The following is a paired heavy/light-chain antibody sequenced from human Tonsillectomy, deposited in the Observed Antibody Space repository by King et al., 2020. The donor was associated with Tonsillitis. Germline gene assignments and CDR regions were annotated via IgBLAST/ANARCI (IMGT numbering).Light chain of an antibody. CDR1: KLGDTY. V-gene: IGLV3-1*01. Sequence: SYELTQPPSVSVSPGQTASITCSGDKLGDTYACWYQQKPGQSPVLVIYQDIKRPSGIPERFSGSKSGNTATLTISGTQALDEADYYCQTWDGTTEVFGTGTKVTVL. CDR3: QTWDGTTEV. J-gene: IGLJ1*01. CDR2: QDI.
Heavy chain of an antibody. CDR1: GDSISSGSYS. CDR2: SYYSGST. Sequence: QVQLQESGPGLVKPSQTLSLTCAVSGDSISSGSYSWSWIRQPPGKGLEWIGYSYYSGSTYYNPPLKSRVSISVDMSKNQFSLKLSSVTAADTAVYFCARGDRSSLVRGEAFDIWGQGTMVTVSS. V-gene: IGHV4-30-4*07. CDR3: ARGDRSSLVRGEAFDI. J-gene: IGHJ3*02. D-gene: IGHD3-10*01.